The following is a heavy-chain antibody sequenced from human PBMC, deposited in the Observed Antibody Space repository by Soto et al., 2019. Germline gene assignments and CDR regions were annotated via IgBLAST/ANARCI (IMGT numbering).Heavy chain of an antibody. CDR2: IKQDGSEK. CDR1: GVTFSDYW. D-gene: IGHD3-10*01. Sequence: EVHLVESGGGLVQPGGSLRLSCAASGVTFSDYWMSWVRQAPGKGLEWVANIKQDGSEKYFVDSVKGRFTTSRDNAKNSLYLQMNSLRAEDTAVYYCARDGGFYFDYWGQGTLVTVSS. J-gene: IGHJ4*02. V-gene: IGHV3-7*01. CDR3: ARDGGFYFDY.